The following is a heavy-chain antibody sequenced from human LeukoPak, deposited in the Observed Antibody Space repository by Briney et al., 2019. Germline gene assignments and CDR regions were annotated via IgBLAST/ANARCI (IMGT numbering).Heavy chain of an antibody. Sequence: GGSLRLSCAASGFTFTSYVVSWVRRAPGKGRGWGSAISGSGGSTYYADSVKGRFTISRDNSKNTLYLQMNSLRAEDTAVYYCAKEWLPLRIVGATGFDYWGQGTLVTVSS. CDR1: GFTFTSYV. CDR3: AKEWLPLRIVGATGFDY. CDR2: ISGSGGST. D-gene: IGHD1-26*01. J-gene: IGHJ4*02. V-gene: IGHV3-23*01.